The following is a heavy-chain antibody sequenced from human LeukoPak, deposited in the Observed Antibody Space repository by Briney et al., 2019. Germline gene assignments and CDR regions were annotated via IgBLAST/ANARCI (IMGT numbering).Heavy chain of an antibody. Sequence: PGGSLRLSCAASGFTFSSYGMHWVRQAPGKGLEWVAAISYDGSNKYYADSVKGRFTISRDNSKNTLYLQMNSLRAEDTAVYYCAKDREVYYYDSSGPDYWGQGTLVTVSS. CDR3: AKDREVYYYDSSGPDY. CDR1: GFTFSSYG. J-gene: IGHJ4*02. D-gene: IGHD3-22*01. CDR2: ISYDGSNK. V-gene: IGHV3-30*18.